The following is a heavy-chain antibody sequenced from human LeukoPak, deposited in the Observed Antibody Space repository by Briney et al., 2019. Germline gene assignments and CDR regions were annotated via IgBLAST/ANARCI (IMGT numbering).Heavy chain of an antibody. CDR1: GYTFTSYD. J-gene: IGHJ6*03. Sequence: ASVKVSCKASGYTFTSYDINWVRQATGQELEWMGWMNPNSGNTGYAQKFQGRVTMTRDTSISTAYMELSSLRSEDTAVYYCAREVESGYDYYYYYYMDVWGKGTTVTVSS. V-gene: IGHV1-8*01. D-gene: IGHD5-12*01. CDR3: AREVESGYDYYYYYYMDV. CDR2: MNPNSGNT.